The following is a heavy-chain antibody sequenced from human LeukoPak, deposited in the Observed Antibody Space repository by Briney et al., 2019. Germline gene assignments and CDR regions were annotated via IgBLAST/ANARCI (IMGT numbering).Heavy chain of an antibody. CDR3: ARDGAMTTVTTLDY. CDR1: GYTFTGYY. V-gene: IGHV1-2*02. Sequence: ASVKVSCKASGYTFTGYYMHWVRQAPGQGPEWMGWINPNSGGTNYAQKFQGRVTMTRDTSISTAYMELSRLRSDDTAVYYCARDGAMTTVTTLDYWGQGTLVTVSS. CDR2: INPNSGGT. D-gene: IGHD4-11*01. J-gene: IGHJ4*02.